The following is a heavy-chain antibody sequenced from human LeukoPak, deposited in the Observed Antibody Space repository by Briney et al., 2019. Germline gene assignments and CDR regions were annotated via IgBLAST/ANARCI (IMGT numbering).Heavy chain of an antibody. CDR3: APDLRGSAWSLDD. D-gene: IGHD6-13*01. CDR1: GLTFNTYW. V-gene: IGHV3-74*01. J-gene: IGHJ4*02. CDR2: ISPDGSGT. Sequence: GGSLRLSCAASGLTFNTYWMHWVRQAPGKGLVWLSRISPDGSGTSYADSVKGRFTISRDNSKNTLYLQMDGLRAEDTAIYYCAPDLRGSAWSLDDWGQGTLVTVSS.